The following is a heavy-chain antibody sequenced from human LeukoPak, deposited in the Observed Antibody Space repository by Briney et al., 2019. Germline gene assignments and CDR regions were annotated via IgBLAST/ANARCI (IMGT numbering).Heavy chain of an antibody. CDR3: ARDRTADGMFDY. CDR1: GGTFSSYA. D-gene: IGHD6-13*01. CDR2: INAGNGNT. Sequence: ASVKVSCKASGGTFSSYAISWVRQAPGQRLEWMGRINAGNGNTKYSQNFQGRVTITRDTSASTAYMELSSLRSEDTAVYYCARDRTADGMFDYWGQGTLVTVSS. V-gene: IGHV1-3*01. J-gene: IGHJ4*02.